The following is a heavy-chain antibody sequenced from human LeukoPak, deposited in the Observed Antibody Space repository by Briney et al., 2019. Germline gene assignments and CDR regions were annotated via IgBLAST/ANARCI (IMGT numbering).Heavy chain of an antibody. Sequence: SETLSLTCAAYGGSFSGYYWSWIRQPPGKGLEWIGEINPSGSTNYNPSLKSRVTISVDTSKNQFSLNLSSVTAADTAVYYCARGGRIVGATPVLDSWGQGTLVTVSS. CDR3: ARGGRIVGATPVLDS. CDR2: INPSGST. J-gene: IGHJ4*02. V-gene: IGHV4-34*01. CDR1: GGSFSGYY. D-gene: IGHD1-26*01.